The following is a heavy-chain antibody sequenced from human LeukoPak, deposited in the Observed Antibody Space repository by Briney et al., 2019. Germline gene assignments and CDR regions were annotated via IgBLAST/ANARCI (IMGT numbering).Heavy chain of an antibody. D-gene: IGHD6-13*01. CDR1: GFTFSNAW. CDR3: AKDEGSSLYYYYYYYMDV. V-gene: IGHV3-30*02. J-gene: IGHJ6*03. Sequence: GGSLRLSCAASGFTFSNAWMSWVRQAPGKGLEWVAFIRYDGSNKYYADSVKGRFTISRDNSKNTLYLQMNSLRAEDTAVYYCAKDEGSSLYYYYYYYMDVWGKGTTVTISS. CDR2: IRYDGSNK.